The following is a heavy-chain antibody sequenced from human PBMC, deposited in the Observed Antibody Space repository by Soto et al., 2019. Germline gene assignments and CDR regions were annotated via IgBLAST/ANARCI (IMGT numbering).Heavy chain of an antibody. J-gene: IGHJ5*02. D-gene: IGHD5-18*01. V-gene: IGHV4-38-2*02. Sequence: LSLTCAVSGYSISSGYYWGWIRQPPGKGLEWIGSIYHSGSTYYNPSLKSRVTISVDTSKNQFSLKLSSVTAADTAVYYCARDRLGGYSYGRRAGNWFDPWGQGTLVTVSS. CDR1: GYSISSGYY. CDR2: IYHSGST. CDR3: ARDRLGGYSYGRRAGNWFDP.